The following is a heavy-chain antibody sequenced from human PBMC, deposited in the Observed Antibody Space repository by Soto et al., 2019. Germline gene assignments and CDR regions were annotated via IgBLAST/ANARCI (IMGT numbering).Heavy chain of an antibody. J-gene: IGHJ5*02. D-gene: IGHD6-19*01. CDR1: GYTFTSYA. V-gene: IGHV1-3*01. CDR3: ARGSGWYFGWFGP. CDR2: INAGNGNT. Sequence: GASVKVSCKASGYTFTSYAMHWVRQAPGQRLEWMGWINAGNGNTKYSQKFQGRVTITRDTSASTAYMELSSLRSEDTAVYYCARGSGWYFGWFGPWGQGTLVTVSS.